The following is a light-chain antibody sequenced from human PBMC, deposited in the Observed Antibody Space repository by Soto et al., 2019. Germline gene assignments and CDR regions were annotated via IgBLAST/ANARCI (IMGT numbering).Light chain of an antibody. CDR1: SSDVGRFNF. V-gene: IGLV2-8*01. CDR3: SSYTCSRGTYV. CDR2: EVT. Sequence: QSALTQPPSASGSPGQSVTISCTGTSSDVGRFNFVSWYQPHPGKAPRLLIYEVTKRPSGVPDRFSGSKSGNAASLTVSGLQAEDEADYFCSSYTCSRGTYVFGTGTKLTV. J-gene: IGLJ1*01.